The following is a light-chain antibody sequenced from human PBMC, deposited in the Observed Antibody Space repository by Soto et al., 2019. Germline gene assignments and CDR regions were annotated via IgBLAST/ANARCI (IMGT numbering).Light chain of an antibody. CDR2: QAS. Sequence: DIQMTQSPSTLSASVGDRVTITCRASQNINRWLVWYQQKPGKVPSLLIYQASSLEGGVPSRFSGSGSGTEFTLTISSLQPDDFATYYCQQYNSLWTVGQGTKVEIK. V-gene: IGKV1-5*03. CDR1: QNINRW. CDR3: QQYNSLWT. J-gene: IGKJ1*01.